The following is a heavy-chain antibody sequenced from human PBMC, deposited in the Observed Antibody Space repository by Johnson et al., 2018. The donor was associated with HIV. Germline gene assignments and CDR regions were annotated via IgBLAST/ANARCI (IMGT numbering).Heavy chain of an antibody. V-gene: IGHV3-66*02. CDR1: GFTVSSNY. D-gene: IGHD1-26*01. CDR3: ASPSGSSRLAFDI. Sequence: MLLVESGGGLVQPGGSLRLSCAASGFTVSSNYMSWVRKAPGKGLEWVSVIYSGGRTYYADTVKGRFTISRDNSKNTLYLQMNSLRAEDTAVYYCASPSGSSRLAFDIWGQGTMVTVSS. CDR2: IYSGGRT. J-gene: IGHJ3*02.